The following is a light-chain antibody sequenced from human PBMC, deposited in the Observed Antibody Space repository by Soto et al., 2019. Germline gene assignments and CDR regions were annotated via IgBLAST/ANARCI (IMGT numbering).Light chain of an antibody. CDR1: SSNIGSNT. Sequence: QSVLTQPPSASGTPGQRVTISCSGSSSNIGSNTVNWYQQLPGTAPKLVIYSNNQRPPGVPDRFSGSKSGTSASLAISGLQSEEEADYYCVAWDDSLNGYVVFGGGTQLTVL. CDR3: VAWDDSLNGYVV. J-gene: IGLJ2*01. CDR2: SNN. V-gene: IGLV1-44*01.